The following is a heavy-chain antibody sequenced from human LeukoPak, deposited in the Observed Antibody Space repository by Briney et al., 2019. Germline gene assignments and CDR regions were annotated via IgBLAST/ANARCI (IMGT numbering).Heavy chain of an antibody. J-gene: IGHJ4*02. CDR3: TRMTTGHDY. D-gene: IGHD4-17*01. CDR1: GGSFNDYY. Sequence: SETLSLTCAVSGGSFNDYYWSWFRQTPGKGLEWIGEINHSGCTNDSPSLKSRVTISIDTSRKQFSLNLRSVTVADTGIYYCTRMTTGHDYWGQGTLVTVSS. V-gene: IGHV4-34*01. CDR2: INHSGCT.